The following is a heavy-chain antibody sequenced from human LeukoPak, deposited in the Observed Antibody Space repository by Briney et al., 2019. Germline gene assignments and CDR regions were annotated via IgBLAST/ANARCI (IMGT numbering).Heavy chain of an antibody. V-gene: IGHV4-34*01. CDR2: INHSGST. Sequence: SETLSLTCAVYGGSFSGYYRSWIRQPPGKGLEWIGEINHSGSTNYNPSLKSRATISVDTSKNQFSLKLSSVTAADTAVYYCATAGSGRRTDYWGQGTLVTVSS. CDR3: ATAGSGRRTDY. J-gene: IGHJ4*02. CDR1: GGSFSGYY. D-gene: IGHD3-10*01.